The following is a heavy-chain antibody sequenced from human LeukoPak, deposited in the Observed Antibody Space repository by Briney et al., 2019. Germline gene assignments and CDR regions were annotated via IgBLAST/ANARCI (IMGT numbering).Heavy chain of an antibody. V-gene: IGHV3-66*02. Sequence: AGGSLRPSCAASGFTVGSNYMSWVRQAPGKGLEWVSVIYSGGSTYYADSVKGRFTISRDNSKNTLYLQMNSLRAEDTAVYYCAKDSPIDDGSGSYSKFDPWGQGTLVTVSS. CDR3: AKDSPIDDGSGSYSKFDP. CDR2: IYSGGST. J-gene: IGHJ5*02. CDR1: GFTVGSNY. D-gene: IGHD3-10*01.